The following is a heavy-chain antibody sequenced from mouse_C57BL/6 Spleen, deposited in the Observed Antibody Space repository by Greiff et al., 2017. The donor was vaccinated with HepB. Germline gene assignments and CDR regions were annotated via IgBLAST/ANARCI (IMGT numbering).Heavy chain of an antibody. D-gene: IGHD1-1*01. CDR2: ISDGGSYT. V-gene: IGHV5-4*01. CDR1: GFTFSSYA. Sequence: EVQLVESGGGLVKPGGSLKLSCAASGFTFSSYAMSWVRQTPEKRLEWVATISDGGSYTYYPDNVKGRFTISRDNAKNNLYLQMSHLKSEDTAMYYCARERGDYYGSRKAWFAYWGQGTLVTVSA. J-gene: IGHJ3*01. CDR3: ARERGDYYGSRKAWFAY.